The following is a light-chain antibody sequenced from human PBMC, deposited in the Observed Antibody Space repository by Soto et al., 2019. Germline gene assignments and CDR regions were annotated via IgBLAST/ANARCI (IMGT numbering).Light chain of an antibody. CDR2: DVT. CDR3: TSWTTSTTMI. CDR1: SSDVGAFNY. J-gene: IGLJ2*01. Sequence: QSALTQPASVSGSPGQSISIACIGTSSDVGAFNYVSWYQHHPGKAPQLIIYDVTSRPSGVSNRFSGSKSGNTASLTISGLQAEDEADYYYTSWTTSTTMIFGGGTKVTVL. V-gene: IGLV2-14*03.